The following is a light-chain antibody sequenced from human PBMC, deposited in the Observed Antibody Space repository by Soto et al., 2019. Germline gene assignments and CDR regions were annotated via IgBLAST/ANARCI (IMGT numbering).Light chain of an antibody. Sequence: EIVMTQSPATLSVSPGGRATLSCRASQSVSSNLAWYRQRPGQPPRLLIYGASTRATGIPARFSGSGSGTEFTFTISSLQSEDSAVYYCQQYHHWPPLTFGGGTKVEIK. J-gene: IGKJ4*01. V-gene: IGKV3D-15*01. CDR2: GAS. CDR3: QQYHHWPPLT. CDR1: QSVSSN.